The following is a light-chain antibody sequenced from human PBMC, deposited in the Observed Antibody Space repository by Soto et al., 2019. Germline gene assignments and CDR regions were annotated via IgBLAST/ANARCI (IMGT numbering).Light chain of an antibody. Sequence: DIVMTQSPLSLPVTPGEPASISCRSSQSLLHSNGYKYLDWYLQKPGQSPQLLIYLGSNRASGVPDRFSGSGSGTDFTLKISRVEAEDGGVYYCMQALQTPWTFGQGTKVEIK. CDR1: QSLLHSNGYKY. J-gene: IGKJ1*01. V-gene: IGKV2-28*01. CDR2: LGS. CDR3: MQALQTPWT.